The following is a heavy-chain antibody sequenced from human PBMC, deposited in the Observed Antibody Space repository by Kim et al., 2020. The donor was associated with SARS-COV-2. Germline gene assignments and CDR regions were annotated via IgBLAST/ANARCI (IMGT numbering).Heavy chain of an antibody. CDR1: GFTFSSYG. D-gene: IGHD3-10*01. V-gene: IGHV3-30*18. CDR2: ISYDGSNK. J-gene: IGHJ6*02. CDR3: AKDRGYYYGSGAQDTYYYYGMDV. Sequence: GGSLRLSCAASGFTFSSYGMHWVRQAPGKGLEWVAVISYDGSNKYYADSVKGRFTISRDNSKNTLYLQMNSLRAEDTAVYYCAKDRGYYYGSGAQDTYYYYGMDVWGQGTTVTVSS.